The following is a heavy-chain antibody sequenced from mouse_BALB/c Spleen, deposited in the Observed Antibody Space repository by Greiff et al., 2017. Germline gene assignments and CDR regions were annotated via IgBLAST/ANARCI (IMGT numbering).Heavy chain of an antibody. Sequence: EVQLVESGGGLVQPGGSLRLSCATSGFTFTDYYMSWVRQPPGKALEWLGFIRNKANGYTTEYSASVKGRFTISRDNSQSILYLQMNTLRAEDSATYYCARDTDPNRTYFDYWGQGTTLTVSA. CDR3: ARDTDPNRTYFDY. CDR1: GFTFTDYY. J-gene: IGHJ2*01. CDR2: IRNKANGYTT. V-gene: IGHV7-3*02.